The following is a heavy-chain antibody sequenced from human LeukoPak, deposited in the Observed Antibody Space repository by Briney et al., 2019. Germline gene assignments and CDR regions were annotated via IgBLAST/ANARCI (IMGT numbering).Heavy chain of an antibody. J-gene: IGHJ4*02. CDR1: GYSFTSYW. CDR3: ARAPYDSSGYYPAFVDY. Sequence: GESLKISCKGSGYSFTSYWIGWVRQMPGKGLEWMGIIYPGDSDTRYSPSFQGQVTISADKPISTAYLQWSSLKASDTAMYYCARAPYDSSGYYPAFVDYWGQGTLVTVSS. V-gene: IGHV5-51*04. D-gene: IGHD3-22*01. CDR2: IYPGDSDT.